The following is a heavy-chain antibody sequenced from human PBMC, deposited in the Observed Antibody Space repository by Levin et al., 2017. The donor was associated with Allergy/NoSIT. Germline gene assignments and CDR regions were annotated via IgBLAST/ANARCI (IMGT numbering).Heavy chain of an antibody. Sequence: GESLKISCAASGFTFSSYGMHWVRQAPGKGLEWVAVISYDGSNKYYADSVKGRFTISRDNSKNTLYLQMNSLRAEDTAVYYCAKDFEGPGDYGDISGYWGQGTLVTVSS. CDR2: ISYDGSNK. CDR3: AKDFEGPGDYGDISGY. V-gene: IGHV3-30*18. D-gene: IGHD4-17*01. J-gene: IGHJ4*02. CDR1: GFTFSSYG.